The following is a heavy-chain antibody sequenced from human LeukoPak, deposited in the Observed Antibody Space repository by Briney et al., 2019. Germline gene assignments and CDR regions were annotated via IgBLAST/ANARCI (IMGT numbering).Heavy chain of an antibody. CDR1: GFTASDHL. Sequence: GGSLRLSCAASGFTASDHLMDWVRQAPGKGLEWVARSRSRARGYSTEYAASVKGRFTISRGESNNLVYLQMNSLQTEDTAVYFCVSTITGSCFDDWGQGTLVTVSS. CDR3: VSTITGSCFDD. D-gene: IGHD5-12*01. J-gene: IGHJ5*02. V-gene: IGHV3-72*01. CDR2: SRSRARGYST.